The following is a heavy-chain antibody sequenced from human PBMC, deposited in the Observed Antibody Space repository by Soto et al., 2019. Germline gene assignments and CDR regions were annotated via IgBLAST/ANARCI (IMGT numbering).Heavy chain of an antibody. D-gene: IGHD1-26*01. CDR2: IYASGSP. J-gene: IGHJ4*02. Sequence: SETLSLTCTISGGSVSVYYWSWIRQSTGRGLEWIGYIYASGSPYYNPSLRSRVTISADTSKNQISLKLTSPTAADTAVYYCARGVGSSPPQYWGRGTRVTVSS. CDR1: GGSVSVYY. V-gene: IGHV4-59*02. CDR3: ARGVGSSPPQY.